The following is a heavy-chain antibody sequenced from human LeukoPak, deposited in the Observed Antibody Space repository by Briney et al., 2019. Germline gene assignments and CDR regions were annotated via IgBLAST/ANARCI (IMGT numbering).Heavy chain of an antibody. V-gene: IGHV3-30*01. CDR2: ISYDGSNK. Sequence: PGRSLRLSCAASGFTFSSYAMHWVRQAPGKGLEWVAVISYDGSNKYYADSAKGRFTISRDNSKNTLYLQMNSLRAEDTAVYYCARACGGDCYAFDYWGQGTLVTVSS. J-gene: IGHJ4*02. CDR3: ARACGGDCYAFDY. D-gene: IGHD2-21*02. CDR1: GFTFSSYA.